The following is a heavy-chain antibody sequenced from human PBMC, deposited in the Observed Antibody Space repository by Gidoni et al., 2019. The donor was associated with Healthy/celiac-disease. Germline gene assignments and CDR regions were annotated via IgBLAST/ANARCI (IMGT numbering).Heavy chain of an antibody. CDR3: ARQIRSLYYFDY. Sequence: QVQLQESGPGLVKPSETLSRTCTVSGGSISSYYWSWIRQPAGKGLEWIGRIYTSGSTNYNPSLTSRVTMSVDTSTTQFSLKLSSVTAADTAVYYCARQIRSLYYFDYWGQGTLVTVSS. V-gene: IGHV4-4*07. J-gene: IGHJ4*02. CDR1: GGSISSYY. D-gene: IGHD3-16*01. CDR2: IYTSGST.